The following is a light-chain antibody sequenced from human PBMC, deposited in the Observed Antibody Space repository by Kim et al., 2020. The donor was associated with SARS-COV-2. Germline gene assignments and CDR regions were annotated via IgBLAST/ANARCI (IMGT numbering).Light chain of an antibody. CDR2: DAS. CDR1: DSITRW. J-gene: IGKJ2*01. V-gene: IGKV1-5*01. CDR3: QQYNDDCT. Sequence: LSASVGDRVTITCRASDSITRWLAWYQQKPGQAPKLLIYDASKLATGVPSRFSGAGSGTEFTLTIRSLQPDDFATYYCQQYNDDCTFGQGTKLEI.